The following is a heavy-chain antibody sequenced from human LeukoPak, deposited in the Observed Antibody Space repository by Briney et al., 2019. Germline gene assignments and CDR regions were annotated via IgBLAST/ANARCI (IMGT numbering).Heavy chain of an antibody. J-gene: IGHJ6*03. V-gene: IGHV4-39*07. D-gene: IGHD3-10*01. CDR1: GGSISSSSYY. Sequence: SETLSLTCTVSGGSISSSSYYWGWIRQPPGKGLEWIGSIYYSGSTYYNPSLKSRVTISVDTSKNQFSLKLSSVTAADTAVYYCARDYYYGSGSYSPFYYYYYMDVWGKGTTVTISS. CDR3: ARDYYYGSGSYSPFYYYYYMDV. CDR2: IYYSGST.